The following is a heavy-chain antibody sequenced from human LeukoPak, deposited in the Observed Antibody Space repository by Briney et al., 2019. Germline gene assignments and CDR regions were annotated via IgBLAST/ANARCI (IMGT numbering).Heavy chain of an antibody. Sequence: RGASVKVSCKASGYTFTSYYMHWVRQAPGQGLEWMGIINPSGGSTSYAQKFQGRVTMTRDTSTSTVYMELSSLRSEDTAVYYCASSGGVVSPPYYYYGMDVWGQGTTVTVSS. CDR1: GYTFTSYY. CDR3: ASSGGVVSPPYYYYGMDV. CDR2: INPSGGST. J-gene: IGHJ6*02. D-gene: IGHD3-3*01. V-gene: IGHV1-46*01.